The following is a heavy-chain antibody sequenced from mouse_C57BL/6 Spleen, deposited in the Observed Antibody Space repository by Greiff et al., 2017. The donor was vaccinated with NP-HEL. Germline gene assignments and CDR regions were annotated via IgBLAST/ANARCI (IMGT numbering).Heavy chain of an antibody. D-gene: IGHD2-3*01. CDR3: ARYDGYYAYAMDY. Sequence: QVQLQQPGAELVRPGSSVKLSCKASGYTFTSYWMDWVKQRPGQGLEWIGNIYPSDSETHYNQKFKDKATLTVDKSSSTAYMQLSSQTSEDSAVYYCARYDGYYAYAMDYWGQGTSVTVSS. CDR2: IYPSDSET. V-gene: IGHV1-61*01. J-gene: IGHJ4*01. CDR1: GYTFTSYW.